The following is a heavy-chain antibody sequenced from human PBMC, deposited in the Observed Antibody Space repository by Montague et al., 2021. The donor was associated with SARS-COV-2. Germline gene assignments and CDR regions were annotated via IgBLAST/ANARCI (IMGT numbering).Heavy chain of an antibody. Sequence: SLRLSCAASGFTFSNYAMHWVRQDPGKGLEWVAVISYDGSNKYYADSVKGRFTISRDNSKNTLYLQMNSLRAEDTAVYYCARDGWSTVVVVAATPGFDYWGQGTLVTVSS. CDR3: ARDGWSTVVVVAATPGFDY. CDR1: GFTFSNYA. CDR2: ISYDGSNK. V-gene: IGHV3-30-3*01. J-gene: IGHJ4*02. D-gene: IGHD2-15*01.